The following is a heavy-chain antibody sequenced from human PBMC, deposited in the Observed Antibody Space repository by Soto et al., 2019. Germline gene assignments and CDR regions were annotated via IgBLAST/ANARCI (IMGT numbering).Heavy chain of an antibody. D-gene: IGHD1-26*01. CDR1: GYTLTELS. CDR3: ATVGATFNWFDP. V-gene: IGHV1-24*01. J-gene: IGHJ5*02. Sequence: PSVKVSCKVSGYTLTELSMHWVRQAPGKGLEWMGGFDPEDGETIYAQKFQGRVTMTEDTSTDTAYMKLSSLRSEDTAVYYCATVGATFNWFDPWGQGTLVTVSS. CDR2: FDPEDGET.